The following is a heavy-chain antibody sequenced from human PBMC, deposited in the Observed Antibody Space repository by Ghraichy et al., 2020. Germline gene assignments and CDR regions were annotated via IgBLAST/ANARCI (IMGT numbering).Heavy chain of an antibody. CDR3: ASSKRGSPYYFDY. Sequence: GESLNISCAASGFTFSSYSMNWVRQAPGKGLEWVSYINSFSTTIYYTDSVEGRFTISRDNAKNSLYLQMNSLRAEDTAVYYCASSKRGSPYYFDYWGQGTLVTVSS. V-gene: IGHV3-48*01. CDR2: INSFSTTI. D-gene: IGHD3-16*01. CDR1: GFTFSSYS. J-gene: IGHJ4*02.